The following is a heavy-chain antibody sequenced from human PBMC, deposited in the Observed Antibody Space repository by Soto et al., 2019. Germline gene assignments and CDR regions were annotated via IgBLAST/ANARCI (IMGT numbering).Heavy chain of an antibody. J-gene: IGHJ3*02. Sequence: ASVKVSCKASGYTFTGYYMHWVRQAPGQGLEWMGWINPNSGGTNYAQKFQGWVTMTRDTSISTAYMELSRLRSDDTAVYYCARSDDYYDSSSPQPAFDIWGQGTTVT. V-gene: IGHV1-2*04. CDR3: ARSDDYYDSSSPQPAFDI. D-gene: IGHD3-22*01. CDR1: GYTFTGYY. CDR2: INPNSGGT.